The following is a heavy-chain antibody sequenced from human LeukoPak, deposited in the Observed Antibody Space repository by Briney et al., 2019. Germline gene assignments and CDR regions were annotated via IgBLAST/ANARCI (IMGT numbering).Heavy chain of an antibody. CDR1: GGSISSHN. V-gene: IGHV4-59*11. CDR3: ASKLYDSSGYYFGY. D-gene: IGHD3-22*01. CDR2: IYYSGST. Sequence: SETLSLTCTVSGGSISSHNWSWIRQPPGKGLEWIGYIYYSGSTNYNPSLKSRVTISVDTSKNQFSLMLSSVPAADTAVYCCASKLYDSSGYYFGYWGQGTLVTVSS. J-gene: IGHJ4*02.